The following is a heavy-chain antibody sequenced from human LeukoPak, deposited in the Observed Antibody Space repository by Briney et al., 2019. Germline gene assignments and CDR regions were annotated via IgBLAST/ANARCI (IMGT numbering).Heavy chain of an antibody. CDR1: GGSISSYY. J-gene: IGHJ4*02. V-gene: IGHV4-59*08. CDR2: IYYSGST. D-gene: IGHD3-16*01. CDR3: ARHVLGELPFDY. Sequence: PETLCLTCTVSGGSISSYYWSWIRQPPGKGLEWIGYIYYSGSTNYNPSLKSRVTISVDTSKNQFSLKLSSVTAADTAVYYCARHVLGELPFDYWGQGNLVSVSS.